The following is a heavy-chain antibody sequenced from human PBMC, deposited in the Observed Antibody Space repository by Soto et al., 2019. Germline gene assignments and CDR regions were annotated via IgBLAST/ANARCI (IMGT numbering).Heavy chain of an antibody. Sequence: ASVKVSCKASGYTFTSYAMHWVRQAPGQRLEWMGWINAGNGNTKYSQKFQGRVTITRDTSASTAYMELSSLRSEDTAVYYCARELIVGATNYYYYGMDVWGQGTTVTVSS. CDR1: GYTFTSYA. V-gene: IGHV1-3*01. D-gene: IGHD1-26*01. CDR2: INAGNGNT. J-gene: IGHJ6*02. CDR3: ARELIVGATNYYYYGMDV.